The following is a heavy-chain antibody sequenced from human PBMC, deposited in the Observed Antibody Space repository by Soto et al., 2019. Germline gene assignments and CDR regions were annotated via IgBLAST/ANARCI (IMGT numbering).Heavy chain of an antibody. J-gene: IGHJ4*02. CDR1: GGSINTFY. Sequence: KTSETLSLTCTVSGGSINTFYWSWVRQPAGKGLEWIGRIFSSGSTSFNPSLESRVAMSVDTSKNHFSLNLSSVTAADMAVYYCAREGSYSAYNLGHGIQLWSFDFCGQRALGIVSS. CDR2: IFSSGST. D-gene: IGHD5-12*01. V-gene: IGHV4-4*07. CDR3: AREGSYSAYNLGHGIQLWSFDF.